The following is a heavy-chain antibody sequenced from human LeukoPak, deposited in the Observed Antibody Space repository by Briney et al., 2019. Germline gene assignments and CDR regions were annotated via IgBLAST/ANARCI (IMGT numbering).Heavy chain of an antibody. CDR3: ARVAGGVGATNGIDY. V-gene: IGHV3-48*01. CDR2: ISSSSSTI. Sequence: GGSLRLSCAASGFTFSSYSMDWVRQAPGKGLEWVSYISSSSSTIYYADSVKGRFTISRDNAKNSLYLQMNSLRAEDTAVYYCARVAGGVGATNGIDYWGQGTLVTVSS. D-gene: IGHD1-26*01. J-gene: IGHJ4*02. CDR1: GFTFSSYS.